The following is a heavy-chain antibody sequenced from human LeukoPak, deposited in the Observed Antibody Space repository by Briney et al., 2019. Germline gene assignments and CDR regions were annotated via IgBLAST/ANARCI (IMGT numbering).Heavy chain of an antibody. V-gene: IGHV4-59*01. CDR1: GGSISSYY. D-gene: IGHD3/OR15-3a*01. CDR2: IYYSGST. Sequence: PSETLSLTCTVSGGSISSYYWSWIRQPPGKGLEWIGYIYYSGSTNYNPPLKSRVTISVDTSKNQFSLKLSSVTAADTAVYYCAREGLGTIDYWGQGALVTVSS. CDR3: AREGLGTIDY. J-gene: IGHJ4*02.